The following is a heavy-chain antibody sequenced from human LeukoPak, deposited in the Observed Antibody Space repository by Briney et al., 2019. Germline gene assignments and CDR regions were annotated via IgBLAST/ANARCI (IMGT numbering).Heavy chain of an antibody. D-gene: IGHD3-3*01. Sequence: AASVKVSCKASGYTFTSYGISWVRQAPGQVLEWMGWISAYNGNTNYAQKLQGRVTMTTDTSTSTAYMELRSLRSDDTAVYYCARDGYDFWSGSTYYYYYGMDVWGQGTTVTVSS. CDR1: GYTFTSYG. J-gene: IGHJ6*02. CDR3: ARDGYDFWSGSTYYYYYGMDV. V-gene: IGHV1-18*01. CDR2: ISAYNGNT.